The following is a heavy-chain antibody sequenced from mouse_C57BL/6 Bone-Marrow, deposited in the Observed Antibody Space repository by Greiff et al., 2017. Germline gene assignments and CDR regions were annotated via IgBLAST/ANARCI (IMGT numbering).Heavy chain of an antibody. CDR1: GYTFTSYG. J-gene: IGHJ3*01. CDR2: IYPRSGNT. D-gene: IGHD1-2*01. Sequence: VQLQQSGAELARPGASVKLSCEASGYTFTSYGISWVKQRTGQGLEWIGEIYPRSGNTYYNEKFKGKATLTADKSSSTAYMELRSLTSEDSAVYFCARERIMVYDGPFAYWGQGTLVTVSA. V-gene: IGHV1-81*01. CDR3: ARERIMVYDGPFAY.